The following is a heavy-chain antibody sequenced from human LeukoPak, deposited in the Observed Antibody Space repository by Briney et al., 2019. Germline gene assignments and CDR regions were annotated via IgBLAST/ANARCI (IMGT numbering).Heavy chain of an antibody. CDR2: ISSSGSGDNT. Sequence: GGSLRLSCAASGVTLSTYAMSWARQAPGKGLEWVSGISSSGSGDNTYYADSVKGRFTISRDSSRNTLYLQMNSLRAEDTAVYYCASPVGYIDYWGQGTLVTVSS. J-gene: IGHJ4*02. D-gene: IGHD1-26*01. V-gene: IGHV3-23*01. CDR3: ASPVGYIDY. CDR1: GVTLSTYA.